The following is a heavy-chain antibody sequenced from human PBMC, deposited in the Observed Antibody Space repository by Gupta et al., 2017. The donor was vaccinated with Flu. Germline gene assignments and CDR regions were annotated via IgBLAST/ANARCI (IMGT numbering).Heavy chain of an antibody. CDR3: ARDRGIAAFDI. CDR2: IWYDGSNK. CDR1: SSYG. V-gene: IGHV3-33*01. D-gene: IGHD2-15*01. Sequence: SSYGMHWVRQAPGKGLEWVAVIWYDGSNKYYADSVKGRFTISRDKSKNTLYLQMNSLRAEDTAVYYCARDRGIAAFDIWGQGTMVTVSS. J-gene: IGHJ3*02.